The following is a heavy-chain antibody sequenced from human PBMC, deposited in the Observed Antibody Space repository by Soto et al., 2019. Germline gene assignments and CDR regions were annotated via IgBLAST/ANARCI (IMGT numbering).Heavy chain of an antibody. D-gene: IGHD3-16*02. CDR3: AKEKDYDYVWGSYRYTSDY. CDR1: GFTFTRYS. CDR2: ISGSGST. Sequence: EVQLVESGGGLVKPGGSLRLSCAASGFTFTRYSMSWVRQAPGKGLEWVSAISGSGSTFYADSVKGRFTISRDNSKNTLYLQMNSLRAEDTAVYYCAKEKDYDYVWGSYRYTSDYWGQGTLVTVSS. V-gene: IGHV3-23*04. J-gene: IGHJ4*02.